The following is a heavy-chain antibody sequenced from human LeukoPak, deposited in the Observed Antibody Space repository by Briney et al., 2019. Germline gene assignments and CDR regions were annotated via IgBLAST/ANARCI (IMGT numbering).Heavy chain of an antibody. CDR2: ISGSGGST. V-gene: IGHV3-23*01. J-gene: IGHJ6*03. D-gene: IGHD2-2*01. Sequence: GGSLRLSCAASGFTFSSYGMSWVRQAPGKGLEWVSAISGSGGSTYYADSVKGRFTISRDNSKNTLYLQMNSLRAEDTAVYYCAKGEVVPAASYYYYYMDVWGKGTTVTVSS. CDR3: AKGEVVPAASYYYYYMDV. CDR1: GFTFSSYG.